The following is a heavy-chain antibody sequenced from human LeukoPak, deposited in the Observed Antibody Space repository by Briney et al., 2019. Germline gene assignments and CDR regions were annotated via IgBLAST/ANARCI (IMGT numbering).Heavy chain of an antibody. J-gene: IGHJ4*02. CDR1: GYTFTDYY. CDR2: INPNTGGT. D-gene: IGHD3-22*01. CDR3: ASLYYYDSRSYLSSESTFDY. V-gene: IGHV1-2*02. Sequence: ASVKVSCKASGYTFTDYYMQWVRQAPGQGLEWMGWINPNTGGTDYAQKFQGRVTMTRDTSINTAYMELSSLRSDDTALYYCASLYYYDSRSYLSSESTFDYWGQGTLVPVSS.